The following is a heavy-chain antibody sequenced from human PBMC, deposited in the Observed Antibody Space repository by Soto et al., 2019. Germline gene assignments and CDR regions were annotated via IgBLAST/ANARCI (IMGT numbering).Heavy chain of an antibody. D-gene: IGHD3-10*01. Sequence: EVQLVETGGGLIQPGGSLRLSRAASGFTVSSNYMSWVRQAPGKGLEWVSVIYSGGSTYYADSVKGRFTISRDNSKNTLYRQMNSLRAEDTAVYYCARAYYGSGSYYPPGGMDVWGQGTTVTVSS. CDR3: ARAYYGSGSYYPPGGMDV. J-gene: IGHJ6*02. CDR1: GFTVSSNY. CDR2: IYSGGST. V-gene: IGHV3-53*02.